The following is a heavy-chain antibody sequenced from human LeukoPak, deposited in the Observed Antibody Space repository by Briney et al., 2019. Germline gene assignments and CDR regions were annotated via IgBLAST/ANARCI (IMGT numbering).Heavy chain of an antibody. CDR1: GLTVSSNY. J-gene: IGHJ4*02. CDR3: ARGWNYYDSSGYYDY. V-gene: IGHV3-66*01. Sequence: GGSLRLSCAASGLTVSSNYMSWVRQAPGKGLAWGSVIYSGGSTYYADSVKGRFTISRDNSKNTLYLQMNSLRAEDTAVYYCARGWNYYDSSGYYDYWGQGTLVTVSS. D-gene: IGHD3-22*01. CDR2: IYSGGST.